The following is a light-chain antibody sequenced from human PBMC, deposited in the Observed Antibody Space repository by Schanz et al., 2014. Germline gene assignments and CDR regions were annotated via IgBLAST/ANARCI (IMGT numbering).Light chain of an antibody. CDR2: DVS. V-gene: IGLV2-14*01. CDR3: SSYTSSSTWV. CDR1: SGDVGGYDY. J-gene: IGLJ3*02. Sequence: QSALTQPASVSGSPGQSITISCTGTSGDVGGYDYVSWYQQHPGKAPKLMIYDVSNRPSGVSNRFSGSKSDNTASLTISGLQAEDEADYYCSSYTSSSTWVFGGGTKLTVL.